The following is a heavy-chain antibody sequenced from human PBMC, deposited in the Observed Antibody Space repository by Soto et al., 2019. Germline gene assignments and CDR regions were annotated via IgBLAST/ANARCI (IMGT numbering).Heavy chain of an antibody. D-gene: IGHD3-3*01. CDR1: GYTFITYG. J-gene: IGHJ6*02. Sequence: ASVKVSCKASGYTFITYGLSWVRQAPGQGLEWMGGIIPIFGTANYAQKFQGRVTITADESTSTAYMELSSLRSEDTAVYYCARPPDSPQPRRNYDFWSGHMDVWGQGTTVTVSS. V-gene: IGHV1-69*13. CDR3: ARPPDSPQPRRNYDFWSGHMDV. CDR2: IIPIFGTA.